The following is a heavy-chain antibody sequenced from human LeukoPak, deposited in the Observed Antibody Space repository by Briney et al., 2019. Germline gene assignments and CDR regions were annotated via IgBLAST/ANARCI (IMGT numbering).Heavy chain of an antibody. CDR2: ISGYNGNT. D-gene: IGHD3-10*01. CDR3: ARVVRPLGSMRDRGFDY. CDR1: GYXFTSNG. Sequence: ASVKVSCKTSGYXFTSNGISWVRQAPGQGLEWMGWISGYNGNTNYVQNLQGRVTMTTDTSTSTAYMELRSLRSDDTAVYYCARVVRPLGSMRDRGFDYWGQGTLVTVSS. V-gene: IGHV1-18*01. J-gene: IGHJ4*02.